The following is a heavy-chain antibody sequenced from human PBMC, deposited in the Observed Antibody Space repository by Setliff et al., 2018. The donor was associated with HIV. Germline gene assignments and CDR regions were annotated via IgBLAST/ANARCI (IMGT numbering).Heavy chain of an antibody. CDR3: ARGPPIVVVPAALLTFDY. J-gene: IGHJ4*02. CDR2: IIPIIRSA. CDR1: GVTFTTYS. D-gene: IGHD2-2*01. V-gene: IGHV1-69*06. Sequence: ASVKVSCKTSGVTFTTYSITWVRQAPGQGLEWMGGIIPIIRSAKYAQKFQGRVTITADKSTSTAYMELSNLRSEDTAVYYCARGPPIVVVPAALLTFDYWGQGTLVTVSS.